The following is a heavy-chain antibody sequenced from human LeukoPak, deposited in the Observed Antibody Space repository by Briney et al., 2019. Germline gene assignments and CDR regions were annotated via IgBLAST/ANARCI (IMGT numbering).Heavy chain of an antibody. CDR3: ARDLYSGPADY. V-gene: IGHV1-8*01. J-gene: IGHJ4*02. D-gene: IGHD1-26*01. CDR1: GYTFTSYD. Sequence: GASLRVSCTASGYTFTSYDINWVRQATGKGLEWMGWMNPNSGNTGYAQKFQGRVTMTRNCSISTAYMELRSLRSEDTVVYYCARDLYSGPADYWGQGTLVTVSS. CDR2: MNPNSGNT.